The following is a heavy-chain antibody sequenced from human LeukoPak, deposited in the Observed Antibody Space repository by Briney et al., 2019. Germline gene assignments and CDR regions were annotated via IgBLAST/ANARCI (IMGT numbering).Heavy chain of an antibody. J-gene: IGHJ4*02. V-gene: IGHV3-23*01. CDR1: GFTFSSYA. D-gene: IGHD3-3*01. Sequence: GGSLRLSCAASGFTFSSYAMSWVRQAPGKGLEWVSAISGSGGSTYYADSVKGRFTISRDNSKNTLYLQMNSLRAEDAAVYYCAKAKVLRFLEWLPDYWGQGTLVTVSS. CDR2: ISGSGGST. CDR3: AKAKVLRFLEWLPDY.